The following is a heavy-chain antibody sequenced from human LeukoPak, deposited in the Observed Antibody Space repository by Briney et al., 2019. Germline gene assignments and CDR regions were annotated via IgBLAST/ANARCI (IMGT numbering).Heavy chain of an antibody. V-gene: IGHV4-39*07. CDR2: IYHSGST. D-gene: IGHD6-19*01. J-gene: IGHJ6*03. Sequence: SETLSLTCTVSGVSIRDSRSYWGWIRQPPGKGLEWIGSIYHSGSTYYNPSLKSRVTISVDTSKNQFSLKLSSVTAADTAVYYCARVAGTGYGYYYYYYMDVWGKGTTVTVSS. CDR1: GVSIRDSRSY. CDR3: ARVAGTGYGYYYYYYMDV.